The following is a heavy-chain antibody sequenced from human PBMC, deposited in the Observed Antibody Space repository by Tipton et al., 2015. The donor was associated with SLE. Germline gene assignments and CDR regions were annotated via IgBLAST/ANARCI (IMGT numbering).Heavy chain of an antibody. V-gene: IGHV4-59*01. J-gene: IGHJ3*02. CDR1: GGSISSYY. CDR3: AMSSSWYTAFDI. CDR2: IYYSGST. D-gene: IGHD6-13*01. Sequence: TLSLTCTVSGGSISSYYWSWIRQPPGKGLEWIGYIYYSGSTNYNPSLKSRVTISVDTSKNQFSLKLSSVTAADTAVYYCAMSSSWYTAFDIWGQGTMVTVSS.